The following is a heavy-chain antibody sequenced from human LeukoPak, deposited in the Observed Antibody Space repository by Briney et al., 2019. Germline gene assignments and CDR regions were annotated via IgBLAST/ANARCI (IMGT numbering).Heavy chain of an antibody. J-gene: IGHJ4*02. D-gene: IGHD1-26*01. CDR2: ISAGNGNT. V-gene: IGHV1-3*01. CDR1: GCTFTSYA. Sequence: ASVKVSCKASGCTFTSYAIHWVRKAPGQRLNWMGWISAGNGNTKYSQNFQGRVTFISNTSATTAFMELSSLRSEDAAVYYCARDSGSGNNDYWGQGTLVTVSS. CDR3: ARDSGSGNNDY.